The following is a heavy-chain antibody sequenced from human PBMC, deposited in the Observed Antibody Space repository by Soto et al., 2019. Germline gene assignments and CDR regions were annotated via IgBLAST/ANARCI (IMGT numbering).Heavy chain of an antibody. D-gene: IGHD3-3*01. CDR1: GYSFTSYW. J-gene: IGHJ6*02. CDR2: IYPGDSDT. Sequence: XESLKISCKGSGYSFTSYWIGWVRQMPGKGLEWMGIIYPGDSDTRYSPSFQGQVTISADKSISTAYLQWSSLKASDTAMYYCARFGFGVPDYYYGMDVWGQGTTVTVSS. V-gene: IGHV5-51*01. CDR3: ARFGFGVPDYYYGMDV.